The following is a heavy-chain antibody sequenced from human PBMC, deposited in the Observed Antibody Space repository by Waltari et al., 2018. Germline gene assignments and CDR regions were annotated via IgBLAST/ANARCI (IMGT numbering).Heavy chain of an antibody. CDR3: ARDRGGAKYYYYYGMDV. J-gene: IGHJ6*02. Sequence: QVQLVQSGAEVKKPGASVKVSCKASGYTFTSYGISWVRQAPGQGLEWMGWISAYNGNTNYAQKLQGRVTMTTDTSTSTAYMELRSLRSDDTAVYYCARDRGGAKYYYYYGMDVWGQGTTVTVSS. CDR2: ISAYNGNT. D-gene: IGHD1-26*01. V-gene: IGHV1-18*01. CDR1: GYTFTSYG.